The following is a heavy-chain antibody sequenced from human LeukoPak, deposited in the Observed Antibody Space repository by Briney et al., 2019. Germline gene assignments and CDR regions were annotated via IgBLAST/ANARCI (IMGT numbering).Heavy chain of an antibody. CDR2: MNRDGTEI. J-gene: IGHJ4*02. V-gene: IGHV3-7*03. Sequence: GGSLRLSCAASGFTFSDHYMDWVRQAPGKGLEWVANMNRDGTEIYYVDSVRGRFTISRDNAKSSVYLHMSSLRVEDTAVYYCATDDYGPAGYGGQGTLVTVSS. CDR3: ATDDYGPAGY. CDR1: GFTFSDHY. D-gene: IGHD4-17*01.